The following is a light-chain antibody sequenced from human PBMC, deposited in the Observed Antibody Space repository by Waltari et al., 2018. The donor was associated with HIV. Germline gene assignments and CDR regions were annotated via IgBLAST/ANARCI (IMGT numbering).Light chain of an antibody. V-gene: IGKV1-NL1*01. CDR2: AVS. Sequence: DIQMTQSPSSLSTSVGDRVTITCRASQDISNSLAWYQQKPGKAPKLLFFAVSRLESGVPSRFSGSGSGTDFTLTISSLQPEDFAIYYCQQYYSTPITFGQGTRLEVE. CDR1: QDISNS. CDR3: QQYYSTPIT. J-gene: IGKJ5*01.